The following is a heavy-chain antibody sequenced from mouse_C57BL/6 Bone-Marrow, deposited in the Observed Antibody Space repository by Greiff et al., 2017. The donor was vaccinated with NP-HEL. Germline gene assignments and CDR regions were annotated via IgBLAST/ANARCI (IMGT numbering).Heavy chain of an antibody. CDR1: GFTFSDYY. D-gene: IGHD1-1*01. J-gene: IGHJ1*03. Sequence: EVQRVESGGGLVQPGGSLKLSCAASGFTFSDYYMYWVRQTPEKRLEWVAYISNGGGSTYYPDTVKGRFTISRDNAKNTLYLQMSRLKSEDTAMYYCARHLITTVVRYFDVWGTGTTVTVSS. CDR2: ISNGGGST. V-gene: IGHV5-12*01. CDR3: ARHLITTVVRYFDV.